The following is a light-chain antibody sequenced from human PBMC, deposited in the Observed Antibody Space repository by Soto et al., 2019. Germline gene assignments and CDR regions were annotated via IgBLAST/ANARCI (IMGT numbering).Light chain of an antibody. V-gene: IGKV1-5*03. J-gene: IGKJ1*01. Sequence: DIQMTQSRSTLSASVGDRVTITCRASQGISSWLAWYQQNPGKAPKLLIYKASSLESGLPARFSASGSWTAFTLAISSIQPDDVANYYCQQYNSYWTFGQGNKVEIK. CDR1: QGISSW. CDR3: QQYNSYWT. CDR2: KAS.